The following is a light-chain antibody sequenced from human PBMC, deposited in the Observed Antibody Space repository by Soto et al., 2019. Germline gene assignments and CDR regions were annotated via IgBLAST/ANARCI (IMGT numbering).Light chain of an antibody. CDR2: EVN. CDR3: SAYTTTSTLI. CDR1: SSDLDGYDH. J-gene: IGLJ1*01. V-gene: IGLV2-14*01. Sequence: QSALTQPASVSGSPGQSVTISCTGTSSDLDGYDHVSWYQQHPGTAPKLLLYEVNNRPSGVSNRFSGSKSGNTASLIISGLQTEDEADYYCSAYTTTSTLIFGTGTKVT.